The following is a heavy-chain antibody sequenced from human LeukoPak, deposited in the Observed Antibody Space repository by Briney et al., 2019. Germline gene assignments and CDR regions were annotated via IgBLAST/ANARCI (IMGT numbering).Heavy chain of an antibody. Sequence: PSETLSLTRTVSGGSISSYYWSWIRQPPGKGLEWIGYIYYSGSTNYNPSLKSRVTISVDTSKNQFSLKLSSVTAADTAVYYCARDLDSSSWYNFDYWGQGTLVTVSS. D-gene: IGHD6-13*01. CDR1: GGSISSYY. J-gene: IGHJ4*02. V-gene: IGHV4-59*01. CDR2: IYYSGST. CDR3: ARDLDSSSWYNFDY.